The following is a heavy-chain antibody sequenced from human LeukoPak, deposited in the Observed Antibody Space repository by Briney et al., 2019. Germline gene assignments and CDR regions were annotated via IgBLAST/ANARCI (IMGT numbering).Heavy chain of an antibody. CDR3: ARVTGYMTEDYFDY. Sequence: PSETLSLTCTVSGGSISSYYWSWIRQPPGKGLEWIGYIYYSGSTNYNPSLKSRVTISVDTSKNQFSLRLSSVTAADTAVYYCARVTGYMTEDYFDYWGQGTLITVSS. CDR2: IYYSGST. CDR1: GGSISSYY. J-gene: IGHJ4*02. V-gene: IGHV4-59*01. D-gene: IGHD6-13*01.